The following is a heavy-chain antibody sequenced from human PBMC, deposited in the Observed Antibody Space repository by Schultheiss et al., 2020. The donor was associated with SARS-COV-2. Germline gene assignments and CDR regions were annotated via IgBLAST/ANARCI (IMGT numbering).Heavy chain of an antibody. D-gene: IGHD1-20*01. CDR3: ASMGNWTPQWFDP. J-gene: IGHJ5*02. CDR1: GESFSGYY. Sequence: SQTLSLTCAVYGESFSGYYWSWIRQPPGKGLEWIGEINHSGSTNYNPSLKSRVTISVDTSKNQFSLKLSSVTAADTAVYYCASMGNWTPQWFDPWGQGTLVTVSS. CDR2: INHSGST. V-gene: IGHV4-34*01.